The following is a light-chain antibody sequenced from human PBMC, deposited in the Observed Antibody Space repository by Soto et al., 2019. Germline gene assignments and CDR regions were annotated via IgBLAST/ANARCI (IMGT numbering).Light chain of an antibody. CDR1: SSNIGAGYD. CDR2: GNS. Sequence: QSALTQPPSVSGAPGQRVTISCTGSSSNIGAGYDVHWYQQLPGTAPKLLIYGNSNRPSGVPDRFSGSKSGTSASLAITGLQAEDEADYYCQSYDSSLSALFGTATKVTVL. V-gene: IGLV1-40*01. CDR3: QSYDSSLSAL. J-gene: IGLJ1*01.